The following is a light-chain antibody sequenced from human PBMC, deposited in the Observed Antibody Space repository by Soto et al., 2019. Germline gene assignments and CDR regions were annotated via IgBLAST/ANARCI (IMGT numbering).Light chain of an antibody. J-gene: IGKJ2*01. CDR3: MQALQTPYT. CDR1: ESLLNTDGKTY. V-gene: IGKV2D-29*01. Sequence: DIVMTQTPLSLSVIPGQPASISCKSSESLLNTDGKTYLFWYLQRPGQPPQLLISEVSNRFSGVPDRFSGSGSGTDFTLKISRVEAEDVGVYYCMQALQTPYTFGQGTKLEIK. CDR2: EVS.